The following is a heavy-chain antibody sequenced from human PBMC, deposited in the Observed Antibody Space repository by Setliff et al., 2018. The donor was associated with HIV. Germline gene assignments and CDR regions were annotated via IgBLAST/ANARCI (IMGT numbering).Heavy chain of an antibody. J-gene: IGHJ3*02. CDR3: ARRDGRSMNAFEI. CDR1: DYTFTTHW. CDR2: IYPDDSNI. Sequence: PGESLKISCKALDYTFTTHWIGWVRQKPGEGLEWMGIIYPDDSNIRYNPSFQSHVTISADKSIATAYLQVNDLKTSDTATYYCARRDGRSMNAFEIWGPGTMVTVSS. D-gene: IGHD6-13*01. V-gene: IGHV5-51*01.